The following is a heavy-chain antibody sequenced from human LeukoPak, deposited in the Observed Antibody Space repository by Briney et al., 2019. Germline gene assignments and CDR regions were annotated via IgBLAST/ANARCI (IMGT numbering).Heavy chain of an antibody. CDR3: ARAHSIASYYYGVDV. D-gene: IGHD2/OR15-2a*01. V-gene: IGHV3-30-3*01. Sequence: GGSLRLSCAASGSTFSSYAMHWVRQAPGKGLEWVAVISYDGSNKYYADSVKGRFTISRDNSKNTLYLQMNSLRAEDTAVYYCARAHSIASYYYGVDVWGQGTTVTVSS. CDR2: ISYDGSNK. J-gene: IGHJ6*02. CDR1: GSTFSSYA.